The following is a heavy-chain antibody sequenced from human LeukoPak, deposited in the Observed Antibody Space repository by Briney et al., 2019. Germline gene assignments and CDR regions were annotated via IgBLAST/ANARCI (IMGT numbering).Heavy chain of an antibody. D-gene: IGHD2-15*01. V-gene: IGHV4-34*01. CDR2: INHSGST. Sequence: SETLSLTCAVYGGSFSGYYWSWIRQPPGKGLEWIGEINHSGSTNYNPSLKSRVTISVDTSKNQFSLKLSSVTAADTAVYCCAREELGYCSGGSCPLSYFDYWGQGTLVTVSS. CDR3: AREELGYCSGGSCPLSYFDY. J-gene: IGHJ4*02. CDR1: GGSFSGYY.